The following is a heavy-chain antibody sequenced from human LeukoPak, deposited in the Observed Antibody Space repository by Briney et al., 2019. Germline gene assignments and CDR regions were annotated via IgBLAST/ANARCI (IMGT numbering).Heavy chain of an antibody. CDR2: IYPGDSDT. CDR3: ARRDSSGFYSLGY. Sequence: GESLKISCKGSGYSFTSYWIGWVRQMPGKGLEWMGIIYPGDSDTKHSPSFQGQVTISADKSISTAYLQWSSLKASDAAMYYCARRDSSGFYSLGYWGQGTLVTVSS. D-gene: IGHD3-22*01. V-gene: IGHV5-51*01. J-gene: IGHJ4*02. CDR1: GYSFTSYW.